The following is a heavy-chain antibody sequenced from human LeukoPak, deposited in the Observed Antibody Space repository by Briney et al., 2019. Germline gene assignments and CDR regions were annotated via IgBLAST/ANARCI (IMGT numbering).Heavy chain of an antibody. D-gene: IGHD3-22*01. CDR2: IKEDGSQT. J-gene: IGHJ4*02. V-gene: IGHV3-7*01. CDR3: VRDYPVVNPY. CDR1: GFTFSTYW. Sequence: GGSLRLSCAASGFTFSTYWMTWVRQAPGKGLEWVANIKEDGSQTKYADPFLGRFTVSRDNSKNSLFLQMNSLRVEDTAVYYCVRDYPVVNPYWGQGTRVTVSS.